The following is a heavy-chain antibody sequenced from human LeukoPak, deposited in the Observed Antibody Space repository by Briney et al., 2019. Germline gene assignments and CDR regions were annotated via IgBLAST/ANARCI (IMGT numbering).Heavy chain of an antibody. CDR1: GFTFDDYA. D-gene: IGHD3-22*01. Sequence: GGSLRLSCAASGFTFDDYAMHWVRQAPGKGLEWVSGISWNSGSIGYADSVKGRFSISRDNAKNSLYLQMNSLRAEDMALYYCAKGSGYDPDYYYYMDVWGKGTTVTVSS. CDR3: AKGSGYDPDYYYYMDV. CDR2: ISWNSGSI. J-gene: IGHJ6*03. V-gene: IGHV3-9*03.